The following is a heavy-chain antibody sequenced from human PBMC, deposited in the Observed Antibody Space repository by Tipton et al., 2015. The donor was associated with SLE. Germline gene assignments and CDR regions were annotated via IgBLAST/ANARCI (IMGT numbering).Heavy chain of an antibody. CDR1: GYTFTDYY. Sequence: QVQLVQSGAEVKMPGASVKVSCKASGYTFTDYYIHWVRQAPGQGLEWMGWINPKSGGTYYAQRFQGRVTVTRDTSFSSAFMELRRLRSDDTAVYYCARSRVAIFEMVTGPFDYWGQGTLVTVSS. V-gene: IGHV1-2*02. D-gene: IGHD5-24*01. CDR2: INPKSGGT. CDR3: ARSRVAIFEMVTGPFDY. J-gene: IGHJ4*02.